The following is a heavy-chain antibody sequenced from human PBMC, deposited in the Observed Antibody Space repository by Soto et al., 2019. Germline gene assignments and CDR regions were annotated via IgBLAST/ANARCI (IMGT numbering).Heavy chain of an antibody. CDR2: IYHSGRT. CDR3: ARAGHDSSGYYSFDY. J-gene: IGHJ4*02. V-gene: IGHV4-38-2*01. D-gene: IGHD3-22*01. CDR1: GYSISSAYY. Sequence: PSETLSLTCVVSGYSISSAYYWGWIRQPPGKGLEWIANIYHSGRTYYDPSLKGRVTISMDRSMNHFSLQLSSVTAADTAVYFCARAGHDSSGYYSFDYWGQGTLVTVSS.